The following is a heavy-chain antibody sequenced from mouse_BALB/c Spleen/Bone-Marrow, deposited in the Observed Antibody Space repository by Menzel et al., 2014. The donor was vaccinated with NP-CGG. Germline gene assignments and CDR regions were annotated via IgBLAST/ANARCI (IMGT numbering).Heavy chain of an antibody. Sequence: EVKVVESGGDLVQPGGSRKLSCAASGFTFSSFGMHWVRQAPEKGLEWVAYISSGSSTIYYADTVKGRFTISRDNPKNTLFLQMTSLRSEDTAMYYYARLTFPTATYYYAMDYWGQGTSVTVSS. CDR3: ARLTFPTATYYYAMDY. CDR1: GFTFSSFG. V-gene: IGHV5-17*02. D-gene: IGHD1-2*01. J-gene: IGHJ4*01. CDR2: ISSGSSTI.